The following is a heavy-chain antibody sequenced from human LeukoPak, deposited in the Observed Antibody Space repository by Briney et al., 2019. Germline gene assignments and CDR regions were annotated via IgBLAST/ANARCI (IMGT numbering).Heavy chain of an antibody. D-gene: IGHD2-2*01. CDR2: IYYSGST. V-gene: IGHV4-31*03. J-gene: IGHJ6*02. CDR3: ASSLIVVVPADVKDYYYYGMDV. CDR1: GGSISSGGYY. Sequence: PSETLSLTCTVSGGSISSGGYYWSWIRQHPGKGLEWIGYIYYSGSTYYNPSLKSRVTISVDTSKNQFSLKLSSVTAADTAVYYCASSLIVVVPADVKDYYYYGMDVWGQGTTVTVSS.